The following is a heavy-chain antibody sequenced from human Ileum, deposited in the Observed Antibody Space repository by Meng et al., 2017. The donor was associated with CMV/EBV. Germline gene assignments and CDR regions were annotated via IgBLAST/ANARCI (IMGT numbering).Heavy chain of an antibody. CDR2: IYYSGST. V-gene: IGHV4-61*01. CDR3: ARERVVTATARWFDP. J-gene: IGHJ5*02. CDR1: GGSVSSGIYY. D-gene: IGHD2-15*01. Sequence: GSLRLSCTVSGGSVSSGIYYWTWIRQPPGKGLEWIGYIYYSGSTNYNASLKSRITISVDTSKNQFSLKLSSVTAADTAVYYCARERVVTATARWFDPWGQGTLVTSPQ.